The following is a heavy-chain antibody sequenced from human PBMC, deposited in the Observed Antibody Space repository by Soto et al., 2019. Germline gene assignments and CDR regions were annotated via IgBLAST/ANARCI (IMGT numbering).Heavy chain of an antibody. CDR2: IYHSGNT. J-gene: IGHJ5*02. CDR1: GGSISSSNW. Sequence: QVQLQASGPGLVKSSGTLSLTCAVSGGSISSSNWWSWVRQSPGKGLEWIGEIYHSGNTNYNPSLKSRFSISVDKSKNQFSLRLSSVTAADTAVYYCARGTLGGWLDPWGQGTLVTVSS. V-gene: IGHV4-4*02. D-gene: IGHD3-16*01. CDR3: ARGTLGGWLDP.